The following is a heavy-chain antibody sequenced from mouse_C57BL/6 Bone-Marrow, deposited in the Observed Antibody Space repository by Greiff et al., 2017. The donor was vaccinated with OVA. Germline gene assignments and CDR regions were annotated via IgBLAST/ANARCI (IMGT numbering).Heavy chain of an antibody. D-gene: IGHD2-1*01. CDR3: ARREIYYGNSFDY. CDR1: GYTFTSYW. J-gene: IGHJ2*01. V-gene: IGHV1-52*01. Sequence: VQLQQPGAELVRPGSSVKLSCKASGYTFTSYWMHWVKQRPIQGLEWIGNIDPSDSETHYNQKFKDKATLTVDKSSSTAYMQLSSLTSEDSAVYYCARREIYYGNSFDYWGQGTTLTVSS. CDR2: IDPSDSET.